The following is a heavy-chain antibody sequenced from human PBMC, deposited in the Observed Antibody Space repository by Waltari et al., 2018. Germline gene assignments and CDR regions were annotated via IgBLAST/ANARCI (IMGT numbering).Heavy chain of an antibody. CDR2: IYHSGST. Sequence: QLQLQESGSGLVKPSQTLSLTCTVSGGSISSGGYSWRWIRQPPGKGLEWIGYIYHSGSTYYNPSLKSRVTISVDRSKNQFSLKLSSVTAADTAVYYCARDNSGYDSHWFDPWGQGTLVTVSS. CDR1: GGSISSGGYS. CDR3: ARDNSGYDSHWFDP. D-gene: IGHD5-12*01. V-gene: IGHV4-30-2*01. J-gene: IGHJ5*02.